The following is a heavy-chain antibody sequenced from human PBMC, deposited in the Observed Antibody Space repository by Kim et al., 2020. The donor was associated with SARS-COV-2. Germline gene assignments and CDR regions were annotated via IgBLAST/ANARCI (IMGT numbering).Heavy chain of an antibody. J-gene: IGHJ4*02. CDR3: ARWTSTSYY. Sequence: GGSLRLSCAASGFSLGDYWMNWVRQAPGKGLEWVANIKQDGTYKHYVDSVKGRFPISRDNAKNSLYLQMTSLRAEDTAVYYCARWTSTSYYWGQGTLVTV. CDR1: GFSLGDYW. V-gene: IGHV3-7*01. D-gene: IGHD2-2*01. CDR2: IKQDGTYK.